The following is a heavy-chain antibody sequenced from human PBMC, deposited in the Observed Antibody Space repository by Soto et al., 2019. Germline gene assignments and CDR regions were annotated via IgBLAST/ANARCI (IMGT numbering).Heavy chain of an antibody. CDR3: ARDTPGYYGMDV. Sequence: GASVKVSCKASGYTFTGYYMHWVRQAPGQGLEWMGWINPNSVGTNYAQKFQGWVTMTRDTSISTAYMELSRLRSDDTAVYYCARDTPGYYGMDVWGQGTTVTVSS. J-gene: IGHJ6*02. CDR1: GYTFTGYY. D-gene: IGHD3-10*01. CDR2: INPNSVGT. V-gene: IGHV1-2*04.